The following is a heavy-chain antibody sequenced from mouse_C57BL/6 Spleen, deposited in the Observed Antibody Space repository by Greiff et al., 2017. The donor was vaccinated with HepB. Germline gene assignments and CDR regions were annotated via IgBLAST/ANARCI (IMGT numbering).Heavy chain of an antibody. V-gene: IGHV5-16*01. CDR2: INYDGSST. CDR1: GFTFSDYY. CDR3: ARYYDYDLYWYFDV. Sequence: EVNVVESEGGLVQPGSSMKLSCTASGFTFSDYYMAWVRQVPEKGLEWVANINYDGSSTYYLDSLKSRFIISRDNAKNILYLQMSSLKSEDTATYYCARYYDYDLYWYFDVWGTGTTVTVSS. D-gene: IGHD2-4*01. J-gene: IGHJ1*03.